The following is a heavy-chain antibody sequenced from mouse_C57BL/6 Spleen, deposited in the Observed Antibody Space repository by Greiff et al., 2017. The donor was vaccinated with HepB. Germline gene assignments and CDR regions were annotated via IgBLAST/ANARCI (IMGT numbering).Heavy chain of an antibody. J-gene: IGHJ2*01. CDR2: ISNLAYSI. CDR3: ARVDYDGGYYLDY. V-gene: IGHV5-15*04. CDR1: GFTFSDYG. D-gene: IGHD2-4*01. Sequence: EVKLVESGGGLVQPGGSLTLSCAASGFTFSDYGMAWVRQAPRKGPEWVAFISNLAYSIYYADTVTGRFTISRENAKNTLYLEMSSLRSEDTAMYYCARVDYDGGYYLDYWGQGTTLTVSS.